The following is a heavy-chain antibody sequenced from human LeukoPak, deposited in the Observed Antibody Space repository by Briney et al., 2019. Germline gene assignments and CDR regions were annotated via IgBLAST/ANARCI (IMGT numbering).Heavy chain of an antibody. D-gene: IGHD6-13*01. Sequence: PSETLSLTCAVYGGSFSGYYWSWIRQPPGKGLEWIGEINHSGSTNHNPSLKSRVTISVDTSKNQFSLKLSSVTAADTAVYCCARGLFVGPHPVHIAAAGPFDYWGQGTLVTVSS. J-gene: IGHJ4*02. V-gene: IGHV4-34*01. CDR2: INHSGST. CDR1: GGSFSGYY. CDR3: ARGLFVGPHPVHIAAAGPFDY.